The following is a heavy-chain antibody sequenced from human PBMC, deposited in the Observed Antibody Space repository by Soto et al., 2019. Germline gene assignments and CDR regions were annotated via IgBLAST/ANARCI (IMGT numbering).Heavy chain of an antibody. CDR3: ARQTPSGSYYDY. V-gene: IGHV4-4*02. CDR2: IYHSGTS. J-gene: IGHJ4*02. Sequence: QVQLQESGPGLVKPSGTLSLTCAVSGDSISSNHWWSWVRQPPEKGLEWIGEIYHSGTSNYSPSLKSRVTMSVDKSNNQFSLKLSSVTAADTALYYCARQTPSGSYYDYWGQGTLVTVSS. CDR1: GDSISSNHW. D-gene: IGHD1-26*01.